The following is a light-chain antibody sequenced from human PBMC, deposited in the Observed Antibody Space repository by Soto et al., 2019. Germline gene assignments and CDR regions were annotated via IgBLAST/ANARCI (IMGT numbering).Light chain of an antibody. CDR1: SSDVGGYNY. V-gene: IGLV2-8*01. J-gene: IGLJ3*02. CDR3: SPYAGSNTLV. Sequence: QSVLTQPPSASGSPGQSVTISCTGTSSDVGGYNYVSWYQQHPGKAPKLMIYEVNKRPSGVPDRFSGSKSGNTASLTVSGLQAEDEADYYCSPYAGSNTLVFGGGTKLTVL. CDR2: EVN.